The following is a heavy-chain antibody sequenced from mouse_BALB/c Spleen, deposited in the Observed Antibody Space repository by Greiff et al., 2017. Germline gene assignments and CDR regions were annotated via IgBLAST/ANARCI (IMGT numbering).Heavy chain of an antibody. CDR1: GFTFSSYT. CDR2: ISSGGSYT. CDR3: TRGPLYGNWFAY. D-gene: IGHD2-1*01. Sequence: EVKLVESGGGLVKPGGSLKLSCAASGFTFSSYTMSWVRQTPEKRLEWVATISSGGSYTYYPDSVKGRFTISRDNAKNTLYLQMSSLKSEDTAMYYCTRGPLYGNWFAYWGQGTLVTVSA. V-gene: IGHV5-6-4*01. J-gene: IGHJ3*01.